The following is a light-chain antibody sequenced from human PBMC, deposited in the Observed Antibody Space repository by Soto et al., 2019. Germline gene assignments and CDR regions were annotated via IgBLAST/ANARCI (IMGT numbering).Light chain of an antibody. J-gene: IGKJ1*01. Sequence: EIVMTQSPATLSVSPGERVTLSCRASQTILSNLAWYQQKPGQAPRLLIYGASTRATGIPARFSGSGSGTDFTLTISRLEPEDFAVYYCQQYGSSPRTFGQGTKVDIK. V-gene: IGKV3-15*01. CDR2: GAS. CDR1: QTILSN. CDR3: QQYGSSPRT.